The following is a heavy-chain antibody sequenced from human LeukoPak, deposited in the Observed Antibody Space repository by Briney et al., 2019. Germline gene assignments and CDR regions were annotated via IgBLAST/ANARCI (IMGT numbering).Heavy chain of an antibody. CDR1: GYSISSGHY. J-gene: IGHJ4*02. V-gene: IGHV4-38-2*02. CDR2: IYHSGST. D-gene: IGHD6-13*01. Sequence: SETLSLTCTVSGYSISSGHYWGWIRQPPGKGLEWIGSIYHSGSTYYNPSLKSRVTISVDTSKNHFSLKLSSVTAADTAVYYCARISSWYYSYPYFDYWGQGTLVTVSS. CDR3: ARISSWYYSYPYFDY.